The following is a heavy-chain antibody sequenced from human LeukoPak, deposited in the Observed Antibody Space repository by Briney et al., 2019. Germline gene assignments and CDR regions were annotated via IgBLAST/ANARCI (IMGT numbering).Heavy chain of an antibody. Sequence: SETLSLTCAVYGGSFSGYYWSWIRQPPGKGLERIGEINHSGSTNYNPSLKSRVTISVDTSKNQFSLKLSSVTAADTAVYYCARGGFEEQLPLDYWGQGTLVTVSS. CDR3: ARGGFEEQLPLDY. D-gene: IGHD6-6*01. J-gene: IGHJ4*02. CDR2: INHSGST. V-gene: IGHV4-34*01. CDR1: GGSFSGYY.